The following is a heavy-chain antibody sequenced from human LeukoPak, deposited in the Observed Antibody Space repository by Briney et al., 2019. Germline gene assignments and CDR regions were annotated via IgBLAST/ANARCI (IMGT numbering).Heavy chain of an antibody. Sequence: PSQTLSLTCTVSGGSISSGDYYWSWIRQPPGKGLEWIGYIYYSGSTYYNPSLKSRVTISVDTSKNQFSLKLSSVTAADTAVYYCAREVGITGSHGSGSYSSWFDPWGQGTLVTVSS. CDR2: IYYSGST. D-gene: IGHD3-10*01. V-gene: IGHV4-30-4*01. J-gene: IGHJ5*02. CDR3: AREVGITGSHGSGSYSSWFDP. CDR1: GGSISSGDYY.